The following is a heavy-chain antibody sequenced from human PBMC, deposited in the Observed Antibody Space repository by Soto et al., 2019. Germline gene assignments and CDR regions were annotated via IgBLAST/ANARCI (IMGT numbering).Heavy chain of an antibody. CDR1: GGSISSYY. J-gene: IGHJ6*03. Sequence: PSETLSVTWTVSGGSISSYYWSWIRQPPGKGLEWIGYIYYSGSTNYNPSLKSRVTISVDTSKNQFSLKLSSVTAADTAVYYCAKTNPVYYYMDVWGKGTTVTAP. D-gene: IGHD2-8*01. CDR3: AKTNPVYYYMDV. CDR2: IYYSGST. V-gene: IGHV4-59*08.